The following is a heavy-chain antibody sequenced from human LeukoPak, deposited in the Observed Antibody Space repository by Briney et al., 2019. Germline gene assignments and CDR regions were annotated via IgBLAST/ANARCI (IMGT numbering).Heavy chain of an antibody. CDR2: ISGSGGST. Sequence: GGSLRLSCAASGFTFSSYAMSWVRQAPGKGLEWVSAISGSGGSTYYADSVKGRFTISRDNAKNSLYLQMNSLRAEDTALYYCAKGVRITMVRGAFDIWGQGTMVTVSS. D-gene: IGHD3-10*01. J-gene: IGHJ3*02. V-gene: IGHV3-23*01. CDR1: GFTFSSYA. CDR3: AKGVRITMVRGAFDI.